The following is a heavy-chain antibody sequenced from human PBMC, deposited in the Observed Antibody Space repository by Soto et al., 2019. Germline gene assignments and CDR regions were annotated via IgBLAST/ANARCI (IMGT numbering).Heavy chain of an antibody. Sequence: PSETLSLTCTVSGGSISSYYWSWIRQPPGKGLEWIGYIYYSGSTNYNPSLKSRVTISVDTSKNQFSLKLSSVTAADTAVYYCARGIRGSGSFYYYYAMDVWGQGTTVTSP. V-gene: IGHV4-59*01. J-gene: IGHJ6*02. CDR1: GGSISSYY. D-gene: IGHD3-10*01. CDR2: IYYSGST. CDR3: ARGIRGSGSFYYYYAMDV.